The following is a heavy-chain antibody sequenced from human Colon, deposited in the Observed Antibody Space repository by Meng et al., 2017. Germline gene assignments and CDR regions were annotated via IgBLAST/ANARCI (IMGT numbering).Heavy chain of an antibody. V-gene: IGHV1-2*02. J-gene: IGHJ3*02. CDR2: INPNSGDT. CDR1: GYIFTGYY. Sequence: ASVKVSCKASGYIFTGYYMHWVRQAPGQGLEWMGWINPNSGDTNSAQKFQGRVTMTRDTSISTVYMEPNRLRSDDTAVYYCARAPAFDIWGQGTMVTVSS. CDR3: ARAPAFDI.